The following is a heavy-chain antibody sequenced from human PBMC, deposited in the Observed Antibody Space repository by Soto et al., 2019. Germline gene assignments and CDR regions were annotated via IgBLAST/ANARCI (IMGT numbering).Heavy chain of an antibody. D-gene: IGHD6-13*01. CDR2: ISAYNGNT. CDR3: ARDFSYSSSWYSTTYNWFDP. J-gene: IGHJ5*02. CDR1: GYTFTSYG. Sequence: GASVKGSCKASGYTFTSYGISWVRQAPGQGLEWMGWISAYNGNTNYAQKLQGRVTMTTDTSTSTAYMELRSLRSDDTAVYYCARDFSYSSSWYSTTYNWFDPWGQGTLVTVSS. V-gene: IGHV1-18*04.